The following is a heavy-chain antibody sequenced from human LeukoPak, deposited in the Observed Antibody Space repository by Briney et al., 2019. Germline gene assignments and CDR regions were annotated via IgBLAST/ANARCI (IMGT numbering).Heavy chain of an antibody. Sequence: GRSLRLACAAAGLSLSTVWMSWVRLAPGKGLESVTRIRLKTDGRTTAYPAAVTGRFTISRDDSKNTLYLQIDSLKTEDTAVYYCTIGHYWGQETLVTLSS. CDR1: GLSLSTVW. J-gene: IGHJ4*02. V-gene: IGHV3-15*01. CDR2: IRLKTDGRTT. CDR3: TIGHY.